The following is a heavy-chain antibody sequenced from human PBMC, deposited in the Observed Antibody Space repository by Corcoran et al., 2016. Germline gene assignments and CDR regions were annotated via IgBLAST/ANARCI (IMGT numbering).Heavy chain of an antibody. CDR2: IYYTGST. D-gene: IGHD1-26*01. J-gene: IGHJ4*02. V-gene: IGHV4-59*01. Sequence: QVQLQESGPGLVEPSETLSLTCTVSGGSISSYYWSWIRQPPGEALEWSGWIYYTGSTTYSPSLKSRVTILVDMSKNQFSLSLYSVTAADTAVYFCARYSGRPANYLDYWGQGALVTVSS. CDR1: GGSISSYY. CDR3: ARYSGRPANYLDY.